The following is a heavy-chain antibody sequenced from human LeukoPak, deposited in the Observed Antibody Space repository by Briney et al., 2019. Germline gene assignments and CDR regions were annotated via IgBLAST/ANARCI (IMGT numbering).Heavy chain of an antibody. V-gene: IGHV3-33*01. D-gene: IGHD2-15*01. Sequence: GGSLRLSCAASGFTFSSYGMHWVRQAPGKGLEWVAVIWYDGSNKYYADSVKGRFTISRDNSKNTLYLQMNSLRAEDMAVYYCARDNCSGGSCYFDYWGQGTLVTVSS. CDR1: GFTFSSYG. CDR3: ARDNCSGGSCYFDY. CDR2: IWYDGSNK. J-gene: IGHJ4*02.